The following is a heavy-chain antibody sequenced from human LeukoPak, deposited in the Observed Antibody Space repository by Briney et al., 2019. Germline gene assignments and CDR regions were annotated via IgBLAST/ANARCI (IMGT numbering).Heavy chain of an antibody. V-gene: IGHV3-23*01. CDR1: GFTFSSFA. J-gene: IGHJ1*01. CDR3: AKGGITIFGGSEGYFQH. D-gene: IGHD3-3*01. CDR2: ITDSGANT. Sequence: GGSLRLSCAASGFTFSSFAMSWVRQAPGKGLEWVSTITDSGANTYYADSVKGRFTISRDNSGTTLFLQMNSLRAEDAALYYCAKGGITIFGGSEGYFQHWGQGTLVTVSS.